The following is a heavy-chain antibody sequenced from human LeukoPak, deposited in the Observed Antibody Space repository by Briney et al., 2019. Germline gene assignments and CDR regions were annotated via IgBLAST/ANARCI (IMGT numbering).Heavy chain of an antibody. J-gene: IGHJ3*02. CDR2: ISYDGSNK. CDR3: ARDTVRYSGSYYGAFDI. Sequence: GGSLRLSCAASGFTFSSYAMHWVRQAPGKGLEWVAVISYDGSNKYYADSVKGRFTISRDNSKNTLYLQMNSLRAEDTAVYYCARDTVRYSGSYYGAFDIWGQGTMVTVSS. V-gene: IGHV3-30*04. D-gene: IGHD1-26*01. CDR1: GFTFSSYA.